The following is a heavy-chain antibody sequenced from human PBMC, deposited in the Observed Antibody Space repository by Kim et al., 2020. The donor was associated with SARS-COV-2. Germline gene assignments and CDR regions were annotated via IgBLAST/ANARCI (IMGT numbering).Heavy chain of an antibody. V-gene: IGHV3-43D*03. Sequence: GGSLRLSCAASGFTFDDYAMHWVRQAPGKGLEWVSLISWDGGSTYYTDSVKGRFTISRDNSKNSLYLQMNSLRAEDTALYYCAKVGGGGYGRKGRWADNDYWGQGTLVTVSS. CDR1: GFTFDDYA. CDR2: ISWDGGST. CDR3: AKVGGGGYGRKGRWADNDY. D-gene: IGHD2-15*01. J-gene: IGHJ4*02.